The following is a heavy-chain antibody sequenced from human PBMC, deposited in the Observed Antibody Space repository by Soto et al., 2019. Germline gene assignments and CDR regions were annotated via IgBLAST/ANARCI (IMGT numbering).Heavy chain of an antibody. J-gene: IGHJ6*02. CDR1: GFTFDDYT. V-gene: IGHV3-43*01. D-gene: IGHD7-27*01. Sequence: PGGSLRLSCAASGFTFDDYTMHWVRQAPGKGLEWVSLISWDGGSTDYADSVKGRFTISRDNSKNSLYLQMNSLRTEDTALYYCAKDLLTGRTLCYFGMDVWGQGTMVTVSS. CDR2: ISWDGGST. CDR3: AKDLLTGRTLCYFGMDV.